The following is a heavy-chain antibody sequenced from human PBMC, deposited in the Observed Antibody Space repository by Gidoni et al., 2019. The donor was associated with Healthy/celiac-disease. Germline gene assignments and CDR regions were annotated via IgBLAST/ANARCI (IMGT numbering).Heavy chain of an antibody. Sequence: QGQLVQSGAEEKKPGASVKVPCKAAGGTFSSYAISRLRQAPGQGLEGMGGISPIFGTANYAQKFQGRVTITAAESTRTAYMELSRLGSEDTAVYYCAREGGYYYDRSGYYPDYFDYWGQGTLVTVSS. CDR2: ISPIFGTA. D-gene: IGHD3-22*01. CDR3: AREGGYYYDRSGYYPDYFDY. CDR1: GGTFSSYA. V-gene: IGHV1-69*01. J-gene: IGHJ4*02.